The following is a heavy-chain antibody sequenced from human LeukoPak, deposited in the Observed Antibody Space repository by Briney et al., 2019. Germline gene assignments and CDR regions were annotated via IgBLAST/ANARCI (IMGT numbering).Heavy chain of an antibody. Sequence: PSETLSLTCTVSGGSISSYYWSWIRQPPGKGLEGIGYIYYSGSTNYNPSLKSRVTISVDTSKNQFFLKLSSLTAADTAVYYCARPYAYGVHDAFDIWGQGTMVTVSS. D-gene: IGHD4-17*01. V-gene: IGHV4-59*01. CDR3: ARPYAYGVHDAFDI. CDR1: GGSISSYY. CDR2: IYYSGST. J-gene: IGHJ3*02.